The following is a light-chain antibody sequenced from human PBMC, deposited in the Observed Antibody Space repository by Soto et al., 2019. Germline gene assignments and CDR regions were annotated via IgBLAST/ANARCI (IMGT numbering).Light chain of an antibody. J-gene: IGLJ1*01. CDR1: SXDVGGHNY. V-gene: IGLV2-11*01. CDR2: SVS. CDR3: CSYAGSYTYV. Sequence: QSALTQPRSVSGSPGQSVTISCTGTSXDVGGHNYVSWYQQYPGKAPKLLLSSVSKRPSGVPDRFSGSKSGNTASLTISGLQAEDEADYYCCSYAGSYTYVFGTGTKLTVL.